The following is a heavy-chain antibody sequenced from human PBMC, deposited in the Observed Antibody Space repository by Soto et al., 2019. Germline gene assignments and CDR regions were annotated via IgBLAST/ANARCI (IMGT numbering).Heavy chain of an antibody. V-gene: IGHV1-69*02. D-gene: IGHD2-15*01. Sequence: ASVKASCKASGGTFSSYTISWVRQAPGQGLEWMGRIIPILGIANYAQKFQGRVTITADKSTSTAYMELSSLRSEDTAVYYCAAPKDGYCSGGSCYSAFDIWGQGTMVTVSS. CDR1: GGTFSSYT. J-gene: IGHJ3*02. CDR3: AAPKDGYCSGGSCYSAFDI. CDR2: IIPILGIA.